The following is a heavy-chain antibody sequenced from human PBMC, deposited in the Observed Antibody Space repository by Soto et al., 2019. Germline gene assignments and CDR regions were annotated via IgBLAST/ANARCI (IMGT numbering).Heavy chain of an antibody. Sequence: SETLSLTCRVSGESIRSYYWTWIRQPPGKGLELIGYIYYSGSTRYNPSLKSRVTISVDMSKNQFSLKLSSVIAADTAVYYCARAYGGFDNGLDVWGQGTAVTVSS. CDR2: IYYSGST. V-gene: IGHV4-59*01. CDR3: ARAYGGFDNGLDV. CDR1: GESIRSYY. D-gene: IGHD5-12*01. J-gene: IGHJ6*02.